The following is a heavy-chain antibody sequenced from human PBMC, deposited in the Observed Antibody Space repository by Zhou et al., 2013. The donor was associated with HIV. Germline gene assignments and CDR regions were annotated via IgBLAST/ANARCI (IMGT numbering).Heavy chain of an antibody. CDR2: IIPIFGTA. D-gene: IGHD3-10*01. CDR1: GGTFSSYA. J-gene: IGHJ1*01. Sequence: QVQLVQSGAEVKKPGSSVKVSCKASGGTFSSYAISWVRQAPGQGLEWMGGIIPIFGTANYAQKFQGRVTITADESTSTAYMELSSLRSEDTAVYYCASGDAGSTQTGRYFQHWGPGAPWSPSP. V-gene: IGHV1-69*12. CDR3: ASGDAGSTQTGRYFQH.